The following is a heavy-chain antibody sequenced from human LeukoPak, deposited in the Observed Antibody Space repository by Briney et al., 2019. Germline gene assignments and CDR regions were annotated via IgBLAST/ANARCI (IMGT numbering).Heavy chain of an antibody. CDR3: ARVNGGAGNAFDI. Sequence: PWGSLRLSCAASGFTFSSYSMNWVRQAPGKGLEWVSSISSSSSYIYYADSVKGRFTISRDNAKNSLYLQMNSLRAEDTAVYYCARVNGGAGNAFDIWGQGKMVIVSS. V-gene: IGHV3-21*01. CDR2: ISSSSSYI. J-gene: IGHJ3*02. D-gene: IGHD3-10*01. CDR1: GFTFSSYS.